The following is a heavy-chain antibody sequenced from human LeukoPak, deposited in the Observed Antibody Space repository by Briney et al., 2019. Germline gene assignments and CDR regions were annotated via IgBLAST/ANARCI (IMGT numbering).Heavy chain of an antibody. CDR2: ISKDGSDQ. J-gene: IGHJ4*02. Sequence: QPGGSLRLSCAASGFSFSSFAIHWVRQAPGKGLEWVAVISKDGSDQYYRDSVKDRFTISRDNSKNTLYLQMNRLSTEDTAVYFCAKEDGHHSQIDCWGQGTLVTVS. D-gene: IGHD2-15*01. V-gene: IGHV3-30*18. CDR1: GFSFSSFA. CDR3: AKEDGHHSQIDC.